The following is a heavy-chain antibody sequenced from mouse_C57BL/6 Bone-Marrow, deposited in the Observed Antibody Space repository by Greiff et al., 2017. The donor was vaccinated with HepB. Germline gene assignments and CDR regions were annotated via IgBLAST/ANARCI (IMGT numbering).Heavy chain of an antibody. CDR2: ITHSGET. J-gene: IGHJ1*03. Sequence: VQLQESGPGLVKPSQSLFLTCSITGFPITSGYYWIWIRQSPGKPLEWMGYITHSGETFYNPSLQSPISITRETSKNQFFLQLNSVTTEDTAMYYCAGDSRGYAWGFDVWGTGTTVTVSS. V-gene: IGHV12-3*01. D-gene: IGHD2-2*01. CDR3: AGDSRGYAWGFDV. CDR1: GFPITSGYY.